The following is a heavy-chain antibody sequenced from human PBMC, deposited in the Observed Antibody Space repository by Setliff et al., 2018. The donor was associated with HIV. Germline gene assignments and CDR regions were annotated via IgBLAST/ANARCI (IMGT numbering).Heavy chain of an antibody. CDR3: TGPAMAAAGPLEYYYYYGMDV. D-gene: IGHD6-13*01. V-gene: IGHV4-39*01. CDR2: T. Sequence: SETLSLTCTVSGGSASNSRYYWAWIRQPPGKGLEYIGITYYNPSLKSRVTISLDTSKSQFSLNLNSVTAADAAVYYCTGPAMAAAGPLEYYYYYGMDVWGQGTTVTVSS. CDR1: GGSASNSRYY. J-gene: IGHJ6*02.